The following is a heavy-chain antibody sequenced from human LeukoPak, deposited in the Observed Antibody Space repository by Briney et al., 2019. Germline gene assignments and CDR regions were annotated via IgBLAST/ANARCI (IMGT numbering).Heavy chain of an antibody. J-gene: IGHJ4*02. CDR2: IYTSVST. Sequence: SETLSLTCTVSGGSISSGSYYWSWIRQPAGKGLEWIVRIYTSVSTNYNPSLKSRVTISVDTSKNQFSLKLSSVTDADTAVYYCARDQRYCSGGSCSYWGQGTLVTVSS. D-gene: IGHD2-15*01. CDR3: ARDQRYCSGGSCSY. CDR1: GGSISSGSYY. V-gene: IGHV4-61*02.